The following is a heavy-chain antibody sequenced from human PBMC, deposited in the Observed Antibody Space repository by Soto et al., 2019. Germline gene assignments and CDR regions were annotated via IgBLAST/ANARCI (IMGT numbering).Heavy chain of an antibody. Sequence: ASVTVSCQPSGYTFTSYGISWVRQAPGQGLEWMGWISDYNDNTNYAQKLQGRVTMTRDTSTSTAYMELRSLRSDDTAVYYCAIVIAAAGTHFGDYYYGMDFWGQGTTVTVSS. V-gene: IGHV1-18*01. J-gene: IGHJ6*02. CDR2: ISDYNDNT. CDR1: GYTFTSYG. D-gene: IGHD6-13*01. CDR3: AIVIAAAGTHFGDYYYGMDF.